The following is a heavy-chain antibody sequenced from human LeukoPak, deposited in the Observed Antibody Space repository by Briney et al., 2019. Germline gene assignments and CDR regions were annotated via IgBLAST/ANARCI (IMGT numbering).Heavy chain of an antibody. CDR3: AKGDCSSTSCRSYGFDY. CDR1: GFTFSSYA. V-gene: IGHV3-23*01. J-gene: IGHJ4*02. CDR2: ISGSGGST. D-gene: IGHD2-2*01. Sequence: HPGGSLRLSCAASGFTFSSYAMSWVRQAPGKGLEWVSAISGSGGSTYYADSVKGRFTISRDNSKNTLYLQMNSLRAEDTAVYYCAKGDCSSTSCRSYGFDYWGQGTLVTVSS.